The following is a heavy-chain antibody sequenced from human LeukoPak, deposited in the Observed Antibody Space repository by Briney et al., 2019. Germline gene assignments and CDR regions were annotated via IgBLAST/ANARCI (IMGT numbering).Heavy chain of an antibody. CDR1: GGSISSGSYY. CDR3: ARGGGSYPFDY. CDR2: IYTSGST. D-gene: IGHD1-26*01. Sequence: SETLSLTCTVYGGSISSGSYYWSWIRQPAGKGLEWIGRIYTSGSTNYNPSLKSRVTISVDTSKNQFSLKLSSVTAAGTAVYYCARGGGSYPFDYWGQGTLVTVSS. J-gene: IGHJ4*02. V-gene: IGHV4-61*02.